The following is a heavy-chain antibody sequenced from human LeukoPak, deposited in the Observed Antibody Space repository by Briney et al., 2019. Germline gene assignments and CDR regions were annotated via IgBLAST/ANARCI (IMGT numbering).Heavy chain of an antibody. CDR3: AGVSEMATIRYFDY. D-gene: IGHD5-24*01. Sequence: SETLSLTCTVSGYSISSGYYWGWIRQPPGKGLEWIGSIYHSGSTYYNPSLKSRVTISVDTSKNQFSLKLSSVTAADTAVYYCAGVSEMATIRYFDYWGQGTLVTVSS. V-gene: IGHV4-38-2*02. CDR2: IYHSGST. CDR1: GYSISSGYY. J-gene: IGHJ4*02.